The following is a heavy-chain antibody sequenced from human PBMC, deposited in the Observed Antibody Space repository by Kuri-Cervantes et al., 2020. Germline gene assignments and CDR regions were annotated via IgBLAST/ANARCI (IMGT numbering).Heavy chain of an antibody. CDR1: GGSFNGYY. Sequence: SETLSLTCAVYGGSFNGYYWSWIRQPPGKGLEWIGEINHSGSTSYNPSLKSRVTISVDTSKNQFSLKLSSVTAADTAVYYCARNGLGDIVVVPAATAFDYWGQGTLVTVSS. CDR2: INHSGST. D-gene: IGHD2-2*01. V-gene: IGHV4-34*01. CDR3: ARNGLGDIVVVPAATAFDY. J-gene: IGHJ4*02.